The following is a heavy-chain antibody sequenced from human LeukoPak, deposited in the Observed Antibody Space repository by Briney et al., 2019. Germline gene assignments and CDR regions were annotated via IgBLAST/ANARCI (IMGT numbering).Heavy chain of an antibody. CDR3: ARENTVGAPYFDY. CDR1: GGSISSGGFY. V-gene: IGHV4-30-2*01. J-gene: IGHJ4*02. CDR2: ISHSGNT. D-gene: IGHD4-23*01. Sequence: SETLSLTCTVSGGSISSGGFYWSWIRQPPGKGLEWIGYISHSGNTYYNPSLKSRVTISVDMSKNQFSLNLSSVTAADTAVYYCARENTVGAPYFDYWGQGTLVTVSS.